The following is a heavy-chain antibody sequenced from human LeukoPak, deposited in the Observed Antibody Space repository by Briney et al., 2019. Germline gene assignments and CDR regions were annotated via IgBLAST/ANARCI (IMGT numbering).Heavy chain of an antibody. CDR2: IRSKAYGETA. Sequence: GGSLRLSCAASGSTFSSYAMSWIRQAPGKGLEWVGFIRSKAYGETADYAASAKGRFTISRDDSKAIAYLQMNSLKTEDTAVYHCTRDRGAYNLYDYWGQGTLVTVSS. D-gene: IGHD1-1*01. CDR1: GSTFSSYA. J-gene: IGHJ4*02. CDR3: TRDRGAYNLYDY. V-gene: IGHV3-49*03.